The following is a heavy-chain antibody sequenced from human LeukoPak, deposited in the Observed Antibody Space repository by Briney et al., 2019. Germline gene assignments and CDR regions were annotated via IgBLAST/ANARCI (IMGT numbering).Heavy chain of an antibody. CDR3: ARTMADSGTNY. CDR2: IRVYNGDT. Sequence: ASVKVSCKPSGYTFSSYGISWVRQAPGQGLEWMGWIRVYNGDTNYAQKFKGRVTMTTDTSTNTAYMELSSLRSEDTAVYYCARTMADSGTNYWGQGTLVTVSS. D-gene: IGHD1-26*01. CDR1: GYTFSSYG. V-gene: IGHV1-18*01. J-gene: IGHJ4*02.